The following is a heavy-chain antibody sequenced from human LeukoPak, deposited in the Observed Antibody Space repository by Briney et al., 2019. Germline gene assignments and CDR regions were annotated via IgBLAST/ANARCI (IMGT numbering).Heavy chain of an antibody. Sequence: GGSHRLSCSASGFTFSRYAMHWVRQAPGKGLEYVSAISRNGGSTYYTDSVNGTFTISRDNSKNTLYLQMSSLRAEDTAVYYCARDSGYGSGSSGLDVWGHRTTVTVSS. CDR2: ISRNGGST. D-gene: IGHD3-10*01. CDR3: ARDSGYGSGSSGLDV. V-gene: IGHV3-64D*06. J-gene: IGHJ6*02. CDR1: GFTFSRYA.